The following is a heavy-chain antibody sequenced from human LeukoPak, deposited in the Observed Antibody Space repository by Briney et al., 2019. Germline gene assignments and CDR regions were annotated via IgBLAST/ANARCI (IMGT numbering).Heavy chain of an antibody. J-gene: IGHJ4*02. CDR2: ISWDGGST. CDR3: AKDHGYDYYDSSGYSLSWYFDY. D-gene: IGHD3-22*01. CDR1: GFTFDDYA. V-gene: IGHV3-43D*03. Sequence: GGSLRLSCAASGFTFDDYAMHWVRQAPGKGLEWVSLISWDGGSTYYADSVKGRFTISRDNSKNSLYLQMNSLRAEDTALYYCAKDHGYDYYDSSGYSLSWYFDYGGQGTLVTVSS.